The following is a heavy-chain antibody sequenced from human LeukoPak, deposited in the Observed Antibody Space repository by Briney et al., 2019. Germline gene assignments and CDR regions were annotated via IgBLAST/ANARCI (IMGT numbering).Heavy chain of an antibody. J-gene: IGHJ4*02. CDR2: IYYSGST. CDR1: GGSISSGGYY. V-gene: IGHV4-31*03. CDR3: ARVAVAGTRYYFDY. Sequence: SQTLSLTCTVSGGSISSGGYYWSWIRQHPGKGLEWLGYIYYSGSTYYNPSLKSRVTISVDTSKNQFSLKLSSVTAADTAVYYCARVAVAGTRYYFDYWGQGTLVTVSS. D-gene: IGHD6-19*01.